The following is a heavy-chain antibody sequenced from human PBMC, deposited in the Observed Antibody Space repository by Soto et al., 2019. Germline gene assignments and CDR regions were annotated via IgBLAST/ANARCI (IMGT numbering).Heavy chain of an antibody. V-gene: IGHV3-30-3*01. CDR1: QFTLSDYA. CDR3: ARTRMLAYYYGMDV. CDR2: ISFDGRKE. Sequence: QVQLVESGGGGVQPGRSLRLSCAASQFTLSDYAIHWVRQAPGKGLEWVAVISFDGRKEFYGGSVKGRFTIARDNSKNTVYLQMNSLRVEDTATYYCARTRMLAYYYGMDVWGQGTTVTVS. J-gene: IGHJ6*02. D-gene: IGHD2-15*01.